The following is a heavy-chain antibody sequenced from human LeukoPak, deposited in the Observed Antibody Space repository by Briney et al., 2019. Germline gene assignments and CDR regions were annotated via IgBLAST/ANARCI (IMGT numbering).Heavy chain of an antibody. CDR3: ARDLNIPLRITMVRGVRVMDV. J-gene: IGHJ6*02. D-gene: IGHD3-10*01. CDR1: GFTVSSNY. Sequence: GGSLRLSCAASGFTVSSNYMSWVRQAPGKGLEWVSVIYSGGSTYYAHSVKGRFTISRDNSKNTLYLQMNSLRAEDTAVYYCARDLNIPLRITMVRGVRVMDVWGQGTTVTVSS. CDR2: IYSGGST. V-gene: IGHV3-53*01.